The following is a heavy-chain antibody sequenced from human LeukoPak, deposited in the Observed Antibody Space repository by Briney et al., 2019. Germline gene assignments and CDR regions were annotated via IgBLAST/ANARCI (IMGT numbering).Heavy chain of an antibody. CDR2: ISSSSSTI. J-gene: IGHJ6*02. V-gene: IGHV3-48*01. CDR1: GFTFSSYS. Sequence: GGSLRLSCAASGFTFSSYSMNWVRQAPGKGLEWVSYISSSSSTIYYADSVKGRFTISRDNAKNSLYLQMNSLRAEDTAVYYCARDGIITIFGVVISPRSYHGVDVWGQGTTVTVSS. D-gene: IGHD3-3*01. CDR3: ARDGIITIFGVVISPRSYHGVDV.